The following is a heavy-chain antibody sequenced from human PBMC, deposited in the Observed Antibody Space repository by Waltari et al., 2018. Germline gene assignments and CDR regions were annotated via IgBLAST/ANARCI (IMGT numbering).Heavy chain of an antibody. D-gene: IGHD2-15*01. J-gene: IGHJ4*02. CDR2: MNPNSGNT. V-gene: IGHV1-8*03. CDR3: ARGGNKWSSRLGY. CDR1: GYTFTSYD. Sequence: QVQLVQSGAEVKKPGASVKVSCKASGYTFTSYDINWVRQATGQGLEWMGWMNPNSGNTGYAQKFQCRVTITSNTSISTAYMWLRSLRSEDTAVYYCARGGNKWSSRLGYWGQGTLVTVSS.